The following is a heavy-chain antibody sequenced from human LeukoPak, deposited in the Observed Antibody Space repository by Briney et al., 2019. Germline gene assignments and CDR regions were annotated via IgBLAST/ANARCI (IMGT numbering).Heavy chain of an antibody. CDR1: GFTVSSDY. CDR2: IYTGGKM. D-gene: IGHD3-16*01. V-gene: IGHV3-66*01. CDR3: AREDHSLGGAFDI. J-gene: IGHJ3*02. Sequence: PGGSLRLSCAASGFTVSSDYMSWVRQAPGKGLERVSVIYTGGKMYNADSVKGRFAISRDNSKNMLYLQMSSLRAEDTAVYYCAREDHSLGGAFDIWGQGTMVTVSS.